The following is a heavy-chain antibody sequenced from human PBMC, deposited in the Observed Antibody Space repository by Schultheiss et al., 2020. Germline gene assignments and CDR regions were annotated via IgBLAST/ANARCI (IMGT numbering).Heavy chain of an antibody. CDR1: GFTFSSSW. V-gene: IGHV3-21*01. J-gene: IGHJ6*03. CDR3: ARDVFMIPSGNMDV. CDR2: ISSSSSYI. Sequence: GGSLRLSCAASGFTFSSSWMHWVCQAPEKGLEWVSSISSSSSYIYYADSVKGRFTISRDNAKNSLYLQMNSLRVEDTAVYYCARDVFMIPSGNMDVWGKGTTVTVSS. D-gene: IGHD3-10*01.